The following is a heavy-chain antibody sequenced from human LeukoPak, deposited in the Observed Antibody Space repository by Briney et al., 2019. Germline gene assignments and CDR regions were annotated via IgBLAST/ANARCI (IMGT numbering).Heavy chain of an antibody. V-gene: IGHV7-4-1*02. J-gene: IGHJ3*02. CDR2: INTNAGNP. D-gene: IGHD2-15*01. CDR3: ARDYRVFPDRSGGSCYSMGDAFDI. Sequence: ASVKVSCKASGYTFTSYAMNWVRQAPGQGLEWMGWINTNAGNPTYAQGFTGRFVFSLDTSVSTAYLQISSLKAEDTAVYYCARDYRVFPDRSGGSCYSMGDAFDIWGQGTMVTVSS. CDR1: GYTFTSYA.